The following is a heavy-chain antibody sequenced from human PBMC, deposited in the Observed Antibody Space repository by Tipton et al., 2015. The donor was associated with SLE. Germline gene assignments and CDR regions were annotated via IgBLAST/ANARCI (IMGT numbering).Heavy chain of an antibody. Sequence: TLSLTCAVYGGSFSGYYWSWICQPPGKGLVWIGGINHSGSTNYNPSLKSRVTISVDTSKNQLSLKLSSVTAADTAVYYCAVAAYPEYFQHWGQGTLVTVSS. V-gene: IGHV4-34*01. CDR2: INHSGST. CDR3: AVAAYPEYFQH. CDR1: GGSFSGYY. J-gene: IGHJ1*01. D-gene: IGHD6-19*01.